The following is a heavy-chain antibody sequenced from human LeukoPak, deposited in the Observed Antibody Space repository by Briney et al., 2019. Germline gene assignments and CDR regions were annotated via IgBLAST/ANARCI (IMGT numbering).Heavy chain of an antibody. CDR1: GGSFSSYY. J-gene: IGHJ4*02. D-gene: IGHD3-9*01. V-gene: IGHV4-34*01. CDR2: INHSGST. Sequence: SETLSLTCAVYGGSFSSYYWSWIRQPPGKGLEWIGEINHSGSTNYNPSLKSRVTISVDTSKNQFSLKPSSVTAADTAVYYCARTYYDILTGYPMIPFDYWGQGTLVTVSS. CDR3: ARTYYDILTGYPMIPFDY.